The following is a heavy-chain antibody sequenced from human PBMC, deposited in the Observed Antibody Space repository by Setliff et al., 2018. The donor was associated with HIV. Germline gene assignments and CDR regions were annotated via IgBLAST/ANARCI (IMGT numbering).Heavy chain of an antibody. Sequence: ASVKVSCKVFGYTLAALSIHWVRQAPGKGLEWMGGFDPEDGERINAEKFQGRVTMTADTSTDTAYMALSSLTSEDTAVHYCAKDHGMWDYGGNSLLREYFQKWGQGTLVTVSS. CDR2: FDPEDGER. CDR1: GYTLAALS. CDR3: AKDHGMWDYGGNSLLREYFQK. J-gene: IGHJ1*01. D-gene: IGHD4-17*01. V-gene: IGHV1-24*01.